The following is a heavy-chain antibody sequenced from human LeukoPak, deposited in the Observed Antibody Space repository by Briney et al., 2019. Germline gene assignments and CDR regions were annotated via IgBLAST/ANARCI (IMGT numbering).Heavy chain of an antibody. Sequence: SETLSLTCAVYGGSFSGYCWSWIRQPPGKGLEWIGEINHSGSTNNNPSLKSRVTISVDTSKNQCSLKLSSVTAADTAVYYCARGRGHHGGYYYMDVWGKGTTVTVSS. CDR2: INHSGST. CDR3: ARGRGHHGGYYYMDV. J-gene: IGHJ6*03. CDR1: GGSFSGYC. D-gene: IGHD1-14*01. V-gene: IGHV4-34*01.